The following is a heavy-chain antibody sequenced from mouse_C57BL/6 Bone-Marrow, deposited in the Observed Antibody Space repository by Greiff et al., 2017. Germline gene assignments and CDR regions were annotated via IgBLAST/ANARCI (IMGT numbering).Heavy chain of an antibody. CDR1: GFTFSSYG. V-gene: IGHV5-6*01. Sequence: EVQGVESGGDLVKPGGSLKLSCAASGFTFSSYGMSWVRPTPDKRLEWVATISSGGSYTYYPDSVKGRFTISRDNAKNTLYLQMSSLKSEDTAMYYCARRGLLRLFDYWGQGTTLTVSS. D-gene: IGHD1-2*01. CDR2: ISSGGSYT. J-gene: IGHJ2*01. CDR3: ARRGLLRLFDY.